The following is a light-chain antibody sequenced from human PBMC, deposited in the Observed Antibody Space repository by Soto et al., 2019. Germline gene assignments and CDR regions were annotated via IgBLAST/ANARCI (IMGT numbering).Light chain of an antibody. Sequence: QPVLAQSSSASASLGSAVNLTCTLSSGHSSFIIAWHQQQPGKAPRYWMKLEGSGTYNKGSGVPDRFSGSSPGADRYLTISNLQSEDEADYYCETWDSNTRVFGGGTKVTVL. CDR1: SGHSSFI. V-gene: IGLV4-60*03. J-gene: IGLJ3*02. CDR2: LEGSGTY. CDR3: ETWDSNTRV.